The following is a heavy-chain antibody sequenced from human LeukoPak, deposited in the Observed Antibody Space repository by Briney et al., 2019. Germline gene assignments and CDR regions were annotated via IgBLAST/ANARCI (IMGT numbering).Heavy chain of an antibody. V-gene: IGHV4-30-4*01. Sequence: SETLSLTCTVSGGSISSGDYYWSWIRQPPGKGLEWIGYIYYSGSTYYNPSLKSRVTISVDTSKNQFSLKLSSVTAADTAVYYCAREAMTTVTSTGYYFDYWGQGTLVTVSS. D-gene: IGHD4-11*01. CDR2: IYYSGST. CDR1: GGSISSGDYY. J-gene: IGHJ4*02. CDR3: AREAMTTVTSTGYYFDY.